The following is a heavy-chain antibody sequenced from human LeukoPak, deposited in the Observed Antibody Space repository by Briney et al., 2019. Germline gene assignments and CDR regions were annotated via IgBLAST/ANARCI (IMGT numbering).Heavy chain of an antibody. CDR3: ARGKYSSGWYDDY. Sequence: GGSLRLSCAASGFTFSTYAMSWVRQAPGKGLEWVSVISGSADNTYYADSVRGRFTISRDNSKNTLYLQMNSLRAEDTAVYYCARGKYSSGWYDDYWGQGTLVTVSS. V-gene: IGHV3-23*01. CDR2: ISGSADNT. CDR1: GFTFSTYA. D-gene: IGHD6-19*01. J-gene: IGHJ4*02.